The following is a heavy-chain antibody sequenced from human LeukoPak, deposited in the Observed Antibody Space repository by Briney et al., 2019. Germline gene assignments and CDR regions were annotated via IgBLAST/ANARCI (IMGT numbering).Heavy chain of an antibody. J-gene: IGHJ4*02. CDR1: GFTFSSYS. D-gene: IGHD1-26*01. CDR2: ISSSSSYI. Sequence: PGGSLRLSCAASGFTFSSYSMNWVRQAPGKGLEWVSSISSSSSYIYYADSVKGRFTTSRDNAKNSLYLQMNSLRAEDTAVYYCASGHSGSYYYFDYWGQGTLVTVSS. CDR3: ASGHSGSYYYFDY. V-gene: IGHV3-21*01.